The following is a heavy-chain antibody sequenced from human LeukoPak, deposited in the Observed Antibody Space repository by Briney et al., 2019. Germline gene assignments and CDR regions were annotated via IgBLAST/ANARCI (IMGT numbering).Heavy chain of an antibody. CDR1: GFTFSSYS. V-gene: IGHV3-21*01. J-gene: IGHJ4*02. Sequence: PGGSLRLSCAASGFTFSSYSMNWVRQAPGKGLEWVSSISSSSSYIYYADSVKGRFTISRDNAKNSLYLQMNSLRAEDTAVYYCARYCSSTSCYGDFDYWGQGTLVTVSS. CDR3: ARYCSSTSCYGDFDY. D-gene: IGHD2-2*01. CDR2: ISSSSSYI.